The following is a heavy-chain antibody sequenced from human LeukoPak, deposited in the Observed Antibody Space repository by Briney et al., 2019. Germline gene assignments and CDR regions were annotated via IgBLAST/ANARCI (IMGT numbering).Heavy chain of an antibody. CDR3: AREGWYSSSWPDAFDI. CDR2: ISAYNGNT. J-gene: IGHJ3*02. Sequence: ASVKVSCKASGYTFTSYGISWVRQAPGQGLEWMGWISAYNGNTNYAQKLQGRVTMTTDTSTSTAYMELRGLRSDDTAVYYCAREGWYSSSWPDAFDIWGQGTMVTVSS. CDR1: GYTFTSYG. V-gene: IGHV1-18*01. D-gene: IGHD6-13*01.